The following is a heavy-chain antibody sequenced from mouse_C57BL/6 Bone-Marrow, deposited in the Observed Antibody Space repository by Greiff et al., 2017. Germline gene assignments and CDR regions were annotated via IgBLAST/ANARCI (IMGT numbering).Heavy chain of an antibody. Sequence: EVKVVESGGGLVKPGGSLKLSCAASGFTFSDYGMHWVRQAPEKGLEWVAYISSGSSTIYYADTVKGRFTISRDNAKNTLFLQMTSLRSEDTAMYYCARRYYYGSLGYCYVWGTGTTVNVSS. CDR1: GFTFSDYG. CDR2: ISSGSSTI. J-gene: IGHJ1*03. CDR3: ARRYYYGSLGYCYV. V-gene: IGHV5-17*01. D-gene: IGHD1-1*01.